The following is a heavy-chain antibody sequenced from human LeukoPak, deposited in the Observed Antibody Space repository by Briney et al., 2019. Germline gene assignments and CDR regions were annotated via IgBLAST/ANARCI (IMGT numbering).Heavy chain of an antibody. J-gene: IGHJ4*02. Sequence: QPGGSLRLSCAASGFTFSNYAMSWVRQAPGKGLEWVSAISGNGVNTYYADSVKGRFTISRDNSKNTLYLQVNSLTFEDTAVYYCAKKSPYGGRDYWGQGTLVTVSS. D-gene: IGHD4-23*01. CDR2: ISGNGVNT. CDR1: GFTFSNYA. CDR3: AKKSPYGGRDY. V-gene: IGHV3-23*01.